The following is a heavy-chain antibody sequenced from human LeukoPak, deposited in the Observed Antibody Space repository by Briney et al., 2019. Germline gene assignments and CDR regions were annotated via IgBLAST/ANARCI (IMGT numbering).Heavy chain of an antibody. CDR1: GFTFSSYS. J-gene: IGHJ3*02. CDR3: ARAISDYDASDI. CDR2: ISSSSNFI. Sequence: PGGSLRLSCAASGFTFSSYSMNWVRQAPGKGLEWVSSISSSSNFIYYADSVKGRFTISRDNAKNSLYLQMNSLRAEDTAVYYCARAISDYDASDIWGQETMVTVSS. D-gene: IGHD4-17*01. V-gene: IGHV3-21*01.